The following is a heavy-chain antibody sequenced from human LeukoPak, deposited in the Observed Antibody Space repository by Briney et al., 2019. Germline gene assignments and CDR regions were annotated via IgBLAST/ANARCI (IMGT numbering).Heavy chain of an antibody. J-gene: IGHJ5*02. Sequence: PSETLSLTGTVSGGSISTYYWSWIRQPPGKGLEWIGYVYYSGGTNYNPSLKSRVTMSVDTSKNQFSLKLRSVTAADTAVYYCARDPSGSFFNWFDPWGQGTLVTVSS. CDR2: VYYSGGT. V-gene: IGHV4-59*01. CDR1: GGSISTYY. D-gene: IGHD1-26*01. CDR3: ARDPSGSFFNWFDP.